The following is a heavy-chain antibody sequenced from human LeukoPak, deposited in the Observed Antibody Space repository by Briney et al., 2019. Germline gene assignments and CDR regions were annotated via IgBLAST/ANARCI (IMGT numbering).Heavy chain of an antibody. Sequence: GGSLRLSCAASGFTFSSYAMSWVRQAPGKGLEWVASINQDGSERYYVDSVKGRFTISRDNAKNSLYLQMNSLRAEDTAVYYCARERFSPPFEYWGQGTLVTVSS. V-gene: IGHV3-7*01. J-gene: IGHJ4*02. CDR3: ARERFSPPFEY. D-gene: IGHD3-3*01. CDR2: INQDGSER. CDR1: GFTFSSYA.